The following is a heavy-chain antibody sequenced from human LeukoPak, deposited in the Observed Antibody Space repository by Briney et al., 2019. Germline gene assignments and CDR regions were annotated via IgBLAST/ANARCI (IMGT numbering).Heavy chain of an antibody. CDR3: AREGTTTMSGWFDP. J-gene: IGHJ5*02. CDR2: INPHSGAT. D-gene: IGHD2/OR15-2a*01. V-gene: IGHV1-2*02. CDR1: GYTFTGYY. Sequence: GASVKVSCKASGYTFTGYYMHWVRQGPGQGLEWMGWINPHSGATNYAQQFQGRVTMTRDTSISTAYMELSGLRSDDTAVYYCAREGTTTMSGWFDPWGQGTLVTVSS.